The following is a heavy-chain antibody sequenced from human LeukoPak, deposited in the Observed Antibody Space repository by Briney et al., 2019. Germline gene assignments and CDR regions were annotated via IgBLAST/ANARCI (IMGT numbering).Heavy chain of an antibody. D-gene: IGHD4-17*01. CDR1: GGSISSYY. J-gene: IGHJ4*02. Sequence: SETLSLTCTVSGGSISSYYWSWIRQPPGKGLEWIGYIYYSGSTNYNPSLKGRVTISVDTSKNQFSLKLSSVTAADTAVYYCARALTPTTVTRDWGQGTLVTVSS. CDR3: ARALTPTTVTRD. V-gene: IGHV4-59*01. CDR2: IYYSGST.